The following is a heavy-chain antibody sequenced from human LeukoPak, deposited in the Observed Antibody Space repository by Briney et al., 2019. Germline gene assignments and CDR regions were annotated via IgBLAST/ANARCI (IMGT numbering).Heavy chain of an antibody. CDR2: ISAYNGNT. D-gene: IGHD3-16*01. CDR1: GYTFTSYG. J-gene: IGHJ4*02. Sequence: GASVKLSCKASGYTFTSYGISWVRQAPGQGLEWMGWISAYNGNTNYAQKLQGRVTMTTDTSTTTAYMELRSLRSDDTAVYYCAREVLGLPFVYWGQGTLVTVSS. V-gene: IGHV1-18*01. CDR3: AREVLGLPFVY.